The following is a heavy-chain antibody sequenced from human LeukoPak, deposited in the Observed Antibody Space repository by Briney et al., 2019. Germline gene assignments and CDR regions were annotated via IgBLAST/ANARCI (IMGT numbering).Heavy chain of an antibody. D-gene: IGHD3-10*01. CDR2: IYYSGST. V-gene: IGHV4-39*07. J-gene: IGHJ3*02. CDR1: NVSISSSSYY. Sequence: SQTLSLTCTVSNVSISSSSYYWGWIRQPPGKGLEWIGSIYYSGSTYYNPSLKSRVTISVDTSKNQFSLKLSSVTAADTAVYYCARTPRGKPAAAFDIWGQGTMVTVSS. CDR3: ARTPRGKPAAAFDI.